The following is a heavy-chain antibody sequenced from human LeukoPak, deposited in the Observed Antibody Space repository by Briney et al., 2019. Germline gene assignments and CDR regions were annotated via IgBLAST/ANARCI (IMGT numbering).Heavy chain of an antibody. CDR2: ISSNGGST. V-gene: IGHV3-64D*06. J-gene: IGHJ4*02. CDR1: GFTFSSYA. CDR3: VKDGVLLWFGELSGFDY. D-gene: IGHD3-10*01. Sequence: GGSLRLSCSASGFTFSSYAMHWVSQAPGKGLEYVSAISSNGGSTYYADSVKGRFTISRDNSKNTLYLQMSSLRAEDTAVYYCVKDGVLLWFGELSGFDYWGQGTLVTVSS.